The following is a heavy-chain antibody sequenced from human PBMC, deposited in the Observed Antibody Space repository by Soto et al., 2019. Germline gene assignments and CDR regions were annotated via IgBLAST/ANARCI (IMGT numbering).Heavy chain of an antibody. J-gene: IGHJ4*02. Sequence: ASVKVSCKASGYTFTGYYMHWVRQAPGQGLERMGWINPNSGGTNYAQKFQGWVTMTRDTSISTAYMELSRLRSDDTAVYYCARNRAQVVVPAAMDYWGQGTLVTVSS. CDR3: ARNRAQVVVPAAMDY. CDR1: GYTFTGYY. D-gene: IGHD2-2*01. V-gene: IGHV1-2*04. CDR2: INPNSGGT.